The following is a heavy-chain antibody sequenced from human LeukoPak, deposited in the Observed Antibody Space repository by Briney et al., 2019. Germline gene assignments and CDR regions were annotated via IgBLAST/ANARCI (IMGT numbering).Heavy chain of an antibody. V-gene: IGHV4-34*01. Sequence: SETLSLTCTVSGGSISSYYWSWIRQPPGKGLEWIGEINHSGSTNYNPSLKSRVTISVDTSKNQFSLKLSSVTAADTAVYYCATGSSGTLDIWGQGTMVTVSS. CDR2: INHSGST. D-gene: IGHD1-26*01. CDR3: ATGSSGTLDI. J-gene: IGHJ3*02. CDR1: GGSISSYY.